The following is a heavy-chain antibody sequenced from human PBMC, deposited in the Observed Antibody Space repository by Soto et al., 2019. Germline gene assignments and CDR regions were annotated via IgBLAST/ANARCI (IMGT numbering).Heavy chain of an antibody. J-gene: IGHJ1*01. CDR3: ARGSSAAAGPEYFQH. CDR2: IYTSGST. D-gene: IGHD6-13*01. V-gene: IGHV4-4*07. CDR1: GGSISSYY. Sequence: SETLSLTCTVSGGSISSYYWSWIRQPAGKGLEWIGRIYTSGSTNYNPSLKSRVTMSVDTSKNQFSLKLSSVTAADTAVYYCARGSSAAAGPEYFQHWGQGTLVTVSS.